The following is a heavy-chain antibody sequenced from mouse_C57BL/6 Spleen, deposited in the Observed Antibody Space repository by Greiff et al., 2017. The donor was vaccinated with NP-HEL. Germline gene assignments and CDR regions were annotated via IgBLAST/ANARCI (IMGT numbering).Heavy chain of an antibody. V-gene: IGHV1-5*01. CDR3: TRSGYYGSQAWFAY. CDR2: IYPGNSDT. Sequence: EVQLQESGTVLARPGASVKMSCKTSGYTFTSYWMHWVKQRPGQGLEWIGAIYPGNSDTSYNQKFKGKAKLTAVTSASTAYMELSSLTNEDSAVYYCTRSGYYGSQAWFAYWGQGTLVTVSA. J-gene: IGHJ3*01. CDR1: GYTFTSYW. D-gene: IGHD1-1*01.